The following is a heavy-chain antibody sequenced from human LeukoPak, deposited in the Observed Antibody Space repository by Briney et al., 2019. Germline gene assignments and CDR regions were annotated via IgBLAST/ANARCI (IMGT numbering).Heavy chain of an antibody. Sequence: GGSLRLSCAASGFVFSGYSINWVRQAPGKGLEWVSYISESSSHTYYVDSVKGRFTISRDNAKDSLYLQMSSLRAEDTGIYYCARDRAVKARIGGMDVWGQGTTVIVSS. CDR1: GFVFSGYS. CDR2: ISESSSHT. V-gene: IGHV3-21*06. CDR3: ARDRAVKARIGGMDV. D-gene: IGHD5-24*01. J-gene: IGHJ6*02.